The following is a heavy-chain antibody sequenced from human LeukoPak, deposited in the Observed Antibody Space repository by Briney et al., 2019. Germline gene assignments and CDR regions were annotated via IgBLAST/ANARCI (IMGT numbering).Heavy chain of an antibody. CDR3: ATTRHCNGGSCYRPNWFDP. Sequence: ASVKVSCKVSGYTLTELSMHWVRQAPGKGLEWMGGFDPEDGETIYAQKFQGRVTMTEDTSTDTAYMELSSLRSEDTAVYYCATTRHCNGGSCYRPNWFDPWGQGTLVTVSS. CDR2: FDPEDGET. J-gene: IGHJ5*02. CDR1: GYTLTELS. D-gene: IGHD2-15*01. V-gene: IGHV1-24*01.